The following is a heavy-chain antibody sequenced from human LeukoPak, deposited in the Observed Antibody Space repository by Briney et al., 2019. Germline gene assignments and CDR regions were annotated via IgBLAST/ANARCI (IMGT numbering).Heavy chain of an antibody. Sequence: GGSLRLSCLGSGFRFGGYALSWVRQAPGKGLEWVGFIRSKALYGTSEYAASVEGRFAISRDDSNNIVYLQMNSLNTEDTAGYFCVRESYRDYYFDFWGQGTLVTVSS. J-gene: IGHJ4*02. CDR3: VRESYRDYYFDF. D-gene: IGHD3-16*02. CDR1: GFRFGGYA. V-gene: IGHV3-49*04. CDR2: IRSKALYGTS.